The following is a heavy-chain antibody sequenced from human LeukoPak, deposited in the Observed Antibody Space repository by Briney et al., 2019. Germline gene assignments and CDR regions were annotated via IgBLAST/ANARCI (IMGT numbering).Heavy chain of an antibody. Sequence: GESLKISWKGSGDSFTTYWIGWVRQIPGKGLEWMGIIYPGDSDTRYRPPFPGQATISADTSISTAYLQWSSLTASDTAMYYCARSHSTGASDIWGQGTMVTVSS. CDR3: ARSHSTGASDI. CDR1: GDSFTTYW. D-gene: IGHD2/OR15-2a*01. J-gene: IGHJ3*02. CDR2: IYPGDSDT. V-gene: IGHV5-51*01.